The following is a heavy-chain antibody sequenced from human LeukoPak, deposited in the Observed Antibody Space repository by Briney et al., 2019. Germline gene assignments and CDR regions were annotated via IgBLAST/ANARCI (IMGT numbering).Heavy chain of an antibody. CDR3: ASWGVVITRRVFDP. CDR1: GFTFSSYS. Sequence: GGSLRLSCAASGFTFSSYSMNWVRQAPGKGLEWVSSISSSSSYIYYADSVKGRFTISRDNAKNSLYLQMNSLRAEDTAVYYCASWGVVITRRVFDPWGQGTLVTVPS. J-gene: IGHJ5*02. D-gene: IGHD3-22*01. V-gene: IGHV3-21*01. CDR2: ISSSSSYI.